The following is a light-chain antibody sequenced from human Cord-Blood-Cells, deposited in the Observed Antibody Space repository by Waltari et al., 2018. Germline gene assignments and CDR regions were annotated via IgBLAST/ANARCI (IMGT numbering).Light chain of an antibody. CDR1: SSDVGGYNY. J-gene: IGLJ3*02. CDR3: SSYAGSNNLV. Sequence: QSALTQPPSASGSPGQSVTISCTGTSSDVGGYNYVSWYQQHPGKAPKLMIYEVSKRPSGVPDRCSGSKSVNTSSLAVSGLQAEDEADYYCSSYAGSNNLVFGGGTKLTVL. V-gene: IGLV2-8*01. CDR2: EVS.